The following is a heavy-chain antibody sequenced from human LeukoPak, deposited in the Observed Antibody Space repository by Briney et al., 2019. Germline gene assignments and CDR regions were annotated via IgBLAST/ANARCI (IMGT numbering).Heavy chain of an antibody. J-gene: IGHJ6*03. Sequence: SETLSLTCTVSGGSISSSTYFWGWIRQPPGKGLEWIGTIYYSGSTYYNPSLKSRVTISVDSSKNQFSLRLSSVTAADTAVYYCARDLIRYSSSWYSYYYMDVWGKGTTVTISS. CDR3: ARDLIRYSSSWYSYYYMDV. D-gene: IGHD6-13*01. V-gene: IGHV4-39*07. CDR2: IYYSGST. CDR1: GGSISSSTYF.